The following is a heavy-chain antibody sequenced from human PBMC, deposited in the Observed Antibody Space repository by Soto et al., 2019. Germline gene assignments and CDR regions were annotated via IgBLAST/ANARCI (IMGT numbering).Heavy chain of an antibody. CDR3: ARGFVHRLRPRASFFVY. CDR1: GYTFTSYD. V-gene: IGHV1-8*01. Sequence: QVQLVQSGAEVKKPGASVKVSCTASGYTFTSYDINWVRQATGQALEWMGWMNANSGNTGYEQKFQGRVTMSRNTFISRAYMALSSMRSEDTAVYYCARGFVHRLRPRASFFVYWGQGTLVTVSS. D-gene: IGHD4-17*01. CDR2: MNANSGNT. J-gene: IGHJ4*02.